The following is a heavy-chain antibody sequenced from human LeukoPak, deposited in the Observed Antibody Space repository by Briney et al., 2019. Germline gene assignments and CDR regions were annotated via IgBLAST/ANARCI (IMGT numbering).Heavy chain of an antibody. CDR2: ISHSGST. J-gene: IGHJ4*02. CDR3: ARSRVHFDY. V-gene: IGHV4-34*01. CDR1: GGSFSGYY. Sequence: SETLSLTCAVYGGSFSGYYWSWIRQPPGKGLEWIGEISHSGSTNYNPSLKSRVTISVDTSKNQFSLKLSSVTAADTAVYYCARSRVHFDYWGQGTLVTVSS. D-gene: IGHD3-10*01.